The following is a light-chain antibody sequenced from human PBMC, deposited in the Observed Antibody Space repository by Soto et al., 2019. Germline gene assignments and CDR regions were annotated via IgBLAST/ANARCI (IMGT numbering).Light chain of an antibody. CDR3: CSYFGSSSWM. CDR1: SSDVGLYNL. V-gene: IGLV2-23*02. Sequence: QSVLTQPASVSGSPGQSITISCTGTSSDVGLYNLVSWYQQLPGKAPTLIIYEVNERPSGVSDRFSDSKSGNTASLTISGLQYEYEADDYCCSYFGSSSWMFGGGTKLTVL. J-gene: IGLJ3*02. CDR2: EVN.